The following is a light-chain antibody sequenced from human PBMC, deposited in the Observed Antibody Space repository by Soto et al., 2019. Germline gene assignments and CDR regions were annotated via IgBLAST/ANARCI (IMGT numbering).Light chain of an antibody. CDR3: QQYNDWPPKQYT. V-gene: IGKV3-15*01. CDR1: QSVSGN. CDR2: GAS. J-gene: IGKJ2*01. Sequence: EIVMTQSPATLSVSPGERATLSCRASQSVSGNLAWYQHKPGQAPRLLIYGASTRATGIPARFSASGSGTELSLTISSLQSEDFAVYYCQQYNDWPPKQYTFGQGTKLEIK.